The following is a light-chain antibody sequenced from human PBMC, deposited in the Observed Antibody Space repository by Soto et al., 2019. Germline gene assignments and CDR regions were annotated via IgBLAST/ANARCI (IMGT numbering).Light chain of an antibody. CDR3: QSYTSYNHVWL. V-gene: IGLV6-57*01. Sequence: NFMLTQPQSVSQSPGKTVTFSCTRSSGNIASNYVQWYQQRPGSSPTTVIYADKRRPSGIPDRFSGSIDSSSNSASLTISGLKNEDEAIYYCQSYTSYNHVWLFGGGTKVTVL. J-gene: IGLJ3*02. CDR2: ADK. CDR1: SGNIASNY.